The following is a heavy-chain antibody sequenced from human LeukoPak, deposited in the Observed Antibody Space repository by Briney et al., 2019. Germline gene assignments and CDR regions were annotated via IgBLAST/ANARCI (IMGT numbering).Heavy chain of an antibody. CDR3: ARNDREGYCSSTSCYKGWFDP. CDR2: MNPNSGNT. D-gene: IGHD2-2*02. CDR1: GYTFTSYD. Sequence: ASVKVSCKASGYTFTSYDINWVRQATGQGLEWMGWMNPNSGNTGYAQKFQGRVTMTRNTSISTAYMELSSLRSEDTAVYYCARNDREGYCSSTSCYKGWFDPWGQGTLVTVSS. J-gene: IGHJ5*02. V-gene: IGHV1-8*01.